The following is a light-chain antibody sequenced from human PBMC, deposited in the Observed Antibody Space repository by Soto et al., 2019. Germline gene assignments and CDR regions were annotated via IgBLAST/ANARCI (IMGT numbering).Light chain of an antibody. CDR3: QQYNSYSRT. J-gene: IGKJ1*01. Sequence: DIQTTKSTSTLSASVGDIVTITSRASQSISNWLAWYQQKPGKAPKLLIYDASSLESGVSLRFSGSGSGTEFTLTISSLQPDDFATYYCQQYNSYSRTFGQGTKVDIK. CDR2: DAS. CDR1: QSISNW. V-gene: IGKV1-5*01.